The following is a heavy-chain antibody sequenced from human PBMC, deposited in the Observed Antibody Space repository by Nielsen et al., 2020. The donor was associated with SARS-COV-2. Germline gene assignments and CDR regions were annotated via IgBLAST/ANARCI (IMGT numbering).Heavy chain of an antibody. CDR3: ARGYYDSSGYSYYFDY. J-gene: IGHJ4*02. D-gene: IGHD3-22*01. CDR1: GGTFSSYA. V-gene: IGHV1-69*13. CDR2: IIPIFGTA. Sequence: SVKVSCKASGGTFSSYAISWVRQAPGQGLEWMGGIIPIFGTANYAQKFQGRVTITADESTSTAYMELSSLRSEDTAVYYCARGYYDSSGYSYYFDYWGQGTLVTASS.